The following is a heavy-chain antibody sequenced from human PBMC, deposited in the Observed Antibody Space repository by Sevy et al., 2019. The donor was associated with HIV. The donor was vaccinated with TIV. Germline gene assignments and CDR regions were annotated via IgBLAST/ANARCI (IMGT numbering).Heavy chain of an antibody. Sequence: SETLSLTCSVSGGSMRNFYWSWLRQPPGKGLEWIGHIYYSGSTNYNPSLKSRVTMSVDTSKNQFSLKLSSVTAADTAVYYCARSGFLEWAGSTRGPRNWFDPWGQRTLVTVSS. J-gene: IGHJ5*02. V-gene: IGHV4-59*13. CDR2: IYYSGST. CDR1: GGSMRNFY. CDR3: ARSGFLEWAGSTRGPRNWFDP. D-gene: IGHD3-3*01.